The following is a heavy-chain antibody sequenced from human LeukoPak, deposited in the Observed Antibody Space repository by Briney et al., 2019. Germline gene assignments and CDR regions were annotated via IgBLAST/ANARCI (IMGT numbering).Heavy chain of an antibody. CDR2: IYGGGST. V-gene: IGHV3-66*01. CDR3: ARLRALCAFDI. D-gene: IGHD3-16*01. CDR1: GFTVSSNY. Sequence: PGGSLRLSCAASGFTVSSNYMSWVRQAPGKGLEWVSVIYGGGSTYYADSVKGRFTISRDNSKNTLYLQMNSLRAEDTAVYYCARLRALCAFDIWGQGTMVTVSS. J-gene: IGHJ3*02.